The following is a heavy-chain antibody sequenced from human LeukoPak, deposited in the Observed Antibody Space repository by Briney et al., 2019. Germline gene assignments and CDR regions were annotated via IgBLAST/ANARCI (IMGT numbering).Heavy chain of an antibody. V-gene: IGHV3-30*02. D-gene: IGHD6-13*01. CDR1: GFTFSNYG. J-gene: IGHJ4*02. CDR3: ARAPLSGYSSSWLVSY. Sequence: GGSLRLSCAASGFTFSNYGMHWVRQAPGKGLEWVAFIRYDGSNKYYADSVKGRFTISRDSSKNTLYLQMNSLRAEDTAVYYCARAPLSGYSSSWLVSYWGQGTLVTVSS. CDR2: IRYDGSNK.